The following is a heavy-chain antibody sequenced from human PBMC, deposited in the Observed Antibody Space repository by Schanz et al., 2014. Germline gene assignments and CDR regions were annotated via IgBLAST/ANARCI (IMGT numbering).Heavy chain of an antibody. CDR1: GYTLTNFD. CDR2: ITPTLGKV. Sequence: QVRLVQSGAELKMPGATVKVSCKASGYTLTNFDINWVRQAPGQGLEWMGRITPTLGKVDYAQKFQGRVTITADISTSTAYMELISLTSEDTAVYYCARDPQYYYGSGRGYWGQGTLVTVST. CDR3: ARDPQYYYGSGRGY. D-gene: IGHD3-10*01. V-gene: IGHV1-69*04. J-gene: IGHJ4*02.